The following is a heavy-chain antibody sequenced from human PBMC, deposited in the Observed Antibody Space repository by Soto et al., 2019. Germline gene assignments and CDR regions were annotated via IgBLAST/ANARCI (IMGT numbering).Heavy chain of an antibody. CDR3: AKDVMSGWAYYFDF. J-gene: IGHJ4*02. CDR1: GFTFSSYA. V-gene: IGHV3-23*01. Sequence: EVQLLESGGGLVQPGGSLRLSCAASGFTFSSYAMSWVRQAPGKGLEWVSAISGSGGSTYYADSVKGRFTISRDNSKNKRYLQMNSLRAEDTVVYYCAKDVMSGWAYYFDFWGQGTLVTVAS. CDR2: ISGSGGST. D-gene: IGHD6-19*01.